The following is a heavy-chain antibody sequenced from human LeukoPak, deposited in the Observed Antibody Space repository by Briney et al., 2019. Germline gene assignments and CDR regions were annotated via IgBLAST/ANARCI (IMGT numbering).Heavy chain of an antibody. CDR2: IYYSGST. V-gene: IGHV4-39*07. J-gene: IGHJ4*02. CDR1: GGSVNSGSYY. D-gene: IGHD6-13*01. CDR3: ARVSIAAAGTEFDY. Sequence: PSETLSLTCTVSGGSVNSGSYYWGWLRQPPGKGLEWIGSIYYSGSTYYNPSLKSRVTISVDTSKNQFSLKLSSVTAADTAVYYCARVSIAAAGTEFDYWGQGTLVTVSS.